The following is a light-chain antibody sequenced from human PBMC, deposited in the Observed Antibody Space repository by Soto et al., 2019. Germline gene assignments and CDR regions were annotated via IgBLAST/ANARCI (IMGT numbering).Light chain of an antibody. Sequence: QSALTQPRSVSGSPGQSVTISCTGTSSDVGGYNYVSWYQQHPGKAPKLIIYDVIKRPSGVPDRFSDSKSGNTASLTTSGLQAEDEADYYCCSYAGSHLYVFGTGTKVTVL. J-gene: IGLJ1*01. CDR3: CSYAGSHLYV. CDR1: SSDVGGYNY. V-gene: IGLV2-11*01. CDR2: DVI.